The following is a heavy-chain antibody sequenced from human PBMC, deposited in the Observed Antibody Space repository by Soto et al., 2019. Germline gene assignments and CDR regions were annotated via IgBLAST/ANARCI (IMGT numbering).Heavy chain of an antibody. Sequence: QVQLVQSGAEVKKPGASVKVSCKASGYTFTSYGISWVRQAPGQGLEWMGWISAYNGNTNYAQKLQGRVTMTTDTSTSTAYMELRGLRSDDTAVYYCARVGISGQPGIAAAGTVDYWGQGTLVTVSS. D-gene: IGHD6-13*01. J-gene: IGHJ4*02. V-gene: IGHV1-18*01. CDR1: GYTFTSYG. CDR2: ISAYNGNT. CDR3: ARVGISGQPGIAAAGTVDY.